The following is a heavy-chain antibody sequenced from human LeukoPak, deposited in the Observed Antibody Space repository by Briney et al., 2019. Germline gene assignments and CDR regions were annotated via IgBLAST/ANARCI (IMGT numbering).Heavy chain of an antibody. CDR2: ISYDGSNK. Sequence: GSLRLSCAASGFTFSSYAMHWVRQAPGKGLEWVAVISYDGSNKYYADSVKGRFTISRANSKNTLYLQMNSLRAEDTAVYYCAREGTDTAMVLLFDYWGQGTLVTVSS. CDR1: GFTFSSYA. V-gene: IGHV3-30*04. J-gene: IGHJ4*02. D-gene: IGHD5-18*01. CDR3: AREGTDTAMVLLFDY.